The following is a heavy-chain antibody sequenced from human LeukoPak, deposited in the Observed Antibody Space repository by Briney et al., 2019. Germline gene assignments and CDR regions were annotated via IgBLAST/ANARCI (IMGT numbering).Heavy chain of an antibody. CDR3: AREGGSELFSAWFDP. V-gene: IGHV4-30-2*01. CDR1: GGSISSGGYS. J-gene: IGHJ5*02. CDR2: IYHSGST. D-gene: IGHD3-10*01. Sequence: SQTLSLTCAVSGGSISSGGYSWSWIRQPPGKGLEWIGYIYHSGSTYYNPSLKSRVTISVDRSKNQFSLKLSSVTAADTAVYYCAREGGSELFSAWFDPWGQGTLVTVSS.